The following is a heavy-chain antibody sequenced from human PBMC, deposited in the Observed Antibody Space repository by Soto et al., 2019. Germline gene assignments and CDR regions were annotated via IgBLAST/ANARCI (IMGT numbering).Heavy chain of an antibody. D-gene: IGHD2-15*01. Sequence: EVQLVESGGGLVQPGGSLRISCTASGFIVSDTYVSWVRQAPGKGLEWVSVISNRGDTHYADSVRGRFSLSRDISDNTLHLQMNNLRVEDTAVYYCAREPRYCRGGSCSITGDAYDIWGQGTMVTVSS. J-gene: IGHJ3*02. CDR1: GFIVSDTY. CDR3: AREPRYCRGGSCSITGDAYDI. CDR2: ISNRGDT. V-gene: IGHV3-66*01.